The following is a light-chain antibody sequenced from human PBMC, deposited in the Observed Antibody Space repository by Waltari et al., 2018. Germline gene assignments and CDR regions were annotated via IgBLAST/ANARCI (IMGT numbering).Light chain of an antibody. Sequence: DIVMTQTPLSLSVTPGQPPPISDKFSESLLHSDGRTYLYWYLQKAGQPPHLLIYEVSNRFTGVPDRFSGSGSGTEFTLKISRVEAEDVGLYYCMQSVELPLTFGGGTKVEIK. CDR3: MQSVELPLT. CDR1: ESLLHSDGRTY. CDR2: EVS. V-gene: IGKV2D-29*01. J-gene: IGKJ4*01.